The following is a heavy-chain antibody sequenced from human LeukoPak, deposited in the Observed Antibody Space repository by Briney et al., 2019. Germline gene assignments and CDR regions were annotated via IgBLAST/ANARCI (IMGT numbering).Heavy chain of an antibody. Sequence: PSETLSLTCSVSGASISSYFWSWIRQPPGKGLEWIGYIYYSGTTNYSPSLKSRIAISLDTSKKQFSLRMRSVTAADTAVYYCARSTSGYYSKHYYFYMDVWGKGTTVTVSS. CDR1: GASISSYF. J-gene: IGHJ6*03. CDR3: ARSTSGYYSKHYYFYMDV. V-gene: IGHV4-59*01. CDR2: IYYSGTT. D-gene: IGHD3-22*01.